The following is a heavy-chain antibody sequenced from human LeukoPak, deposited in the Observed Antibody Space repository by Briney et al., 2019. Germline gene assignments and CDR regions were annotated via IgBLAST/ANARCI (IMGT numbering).Heavy chain of an antibody. CDR1: GGSISSYY. Sequence: PSETLSLTCTVSGGSISSYYWSWIRQPPGKGLEWIGYIYYSGSTNYNPSLKSRVTVSVDTSKNQFSLKLSSVTAADTAVYYCARHDIELELRLWGQGTLVTVSS. CDR3: ARHDIELELRL. CDR2: IYYSGST. J-gene: IGHJ4*02. V-gene: IGHV4-59*08. D-gene: IGHD1-7*01.